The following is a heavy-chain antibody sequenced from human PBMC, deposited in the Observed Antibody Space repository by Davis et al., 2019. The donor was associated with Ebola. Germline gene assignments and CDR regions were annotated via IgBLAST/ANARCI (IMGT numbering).Heavy chain of an antibody. CDR2: ISTTSATR. V-gene: IGHV3-48*02. J-gene: IGHJ2*01. CDR3: ARDLPGGDWYFDL. CDR1: KFTFSSYT. D-gene: IGHD1-14*01. Sequence: GESLKISCTASKFTFSSYTMNWVRQAPGKGLEWLSYISTTSATRYYADSAKGRFTISRDNAENSLYLQMNSLRDEDTAVYYCARDLPGGDWYFDLWGRGTLVTVSS.